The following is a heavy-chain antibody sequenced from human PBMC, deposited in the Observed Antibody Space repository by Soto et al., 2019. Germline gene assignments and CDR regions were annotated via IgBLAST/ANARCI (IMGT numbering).Heavy chain of an antibody. V-gene: IGHV3-23*01. CDR1: GFTFSTYA. Sequence: GGSLRLSCAASGFTFSTYAMSWVRQAPGKGLEWVSAISGSGGSTNYADSVKGRFTTSRDNSKNTLYLQMNRLRAEDTAVYYCAKVGDASGYYYDFDYWGQGTLVTVSS. CDR3: AKVGDASGYYYDFDY. D-gene: IGHD3-22*01. CDR2: ISGSGGST. J-gene: IGHJ4*02.